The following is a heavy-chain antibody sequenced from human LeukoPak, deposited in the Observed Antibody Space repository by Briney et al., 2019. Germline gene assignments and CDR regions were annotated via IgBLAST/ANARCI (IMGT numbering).Heavy chain of an antibody. V-gene: IGHV1-69*13. Sequence: VASVKVSCKASGGTFSSYAISWVRQAPGQGLEWMGGIIPIFGTANYAQKFQGRVTITADESTSTAYMELNSLRPEDTAVYYCSRGMVVVVVAATHYYMDVWGKGSTVTVS. CDR3: SRGMVVVVVAATHYYMDV. J-gene: IGHJ6*03. D-gene: IGHD2-15*01. CDR2: IIPIFGTA. CDR1: GGTFSSYA.